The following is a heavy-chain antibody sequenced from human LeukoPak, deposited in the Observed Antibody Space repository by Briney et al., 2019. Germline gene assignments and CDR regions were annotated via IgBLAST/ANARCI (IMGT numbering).Heavy chain of an antibody. V-gene: IGHV4-38-2*01. CDR2: IYHSGST. D-gene: IGHD3-10*01. Sequence: SETLSLTCAVSGYSISSGYYWGWIRQPPGKGLEWIGSIYHSGSTYYNPSLKSRVTISVDTSKNQFSLKLSSVTAADTAVYYRARTKFGGDDAFDIWGQGTMVTVSS. CDR3: ARTKFGGDDAFDI. CDR1: GYSISSGYY. J-gene: IGHJ3*02.